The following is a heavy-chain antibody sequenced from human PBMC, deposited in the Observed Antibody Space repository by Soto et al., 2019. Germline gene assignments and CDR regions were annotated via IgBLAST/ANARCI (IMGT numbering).Heavy chain of an antibody. CDR3: ARDLPPPPGYDFWSGYYLPFDY. D-gene: IGHD3-3*01. Sequence: GGSLRLSCAASGFTFSSYSMNWVRQAPGKGLEWVSSISSSSSYIYYADSVKGRFTISRDNAKNSLYLQMNSLRAEDTAVYYCARDLPPPPGYDFWSGYYLPFDYWGQGTLVTVSP. J-gene: IGHJ4*02. CDR2: ISSSSSYI. V-gene: IGHV3-21*01. CDR1: GFTFSSYS.